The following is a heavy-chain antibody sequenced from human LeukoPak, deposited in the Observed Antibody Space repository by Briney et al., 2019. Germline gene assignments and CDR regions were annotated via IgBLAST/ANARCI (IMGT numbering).Heavy chain of an antibody. CDR3: ARAFDY. Sequence: GGSLRLSCTASGFTFSSYGMNWVRQAPGKGLEWVSVIYSGGSTYYADSVKGRFTISRDNSKNTLYLQMNSLRAEDTAVYYCARAFDYWGQGTLVTVSS. V-gene: IGHV3-53*01. CDR1: GFTFSSYG. J-gene: IGHJ4*02. CDR2: IYSGGST.